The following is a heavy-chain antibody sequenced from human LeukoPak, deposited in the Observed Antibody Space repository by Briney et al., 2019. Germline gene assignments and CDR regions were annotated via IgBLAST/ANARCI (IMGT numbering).Heavy chain of an antibody. CDR2: INWNGGST. D-gene: IGHD3-22*01. J-gene: IGHJ3*02. V-gene: IGHV3-20*04. CDR1: GVTFDDYG. Sequence: SGGSLRLSCAASGVTFDDYGMSWGRHAPGKGLEGVSCINWNGGSTDYADSVKGRFTISRDSSKNTLYLQMHSLRAEDTAVYYCARVMDMIVVDDAFDIWGQGTMVTVSS. CDR3: ARVMDMIVVDDAFDI.